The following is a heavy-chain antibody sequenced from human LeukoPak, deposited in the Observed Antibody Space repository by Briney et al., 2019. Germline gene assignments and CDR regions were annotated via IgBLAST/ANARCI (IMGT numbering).Heavy chain of an antibody. CDR3: ARAPLYYYDSSGYPRDPAYFDY. CDR1: GGSISSYY. CDR2: IYTSGST. V-gene: IGHV4-4*09. Sequence: PSETLSLTCTVSGGSISSYYWSWIRQPPGKGLEWIGYIYTSGSTNYNPSLKSRVTISVDTSKNQFSLKLSSVTAADTAVYYCARAPLYYYDSSGYPRDPAYFDYWGQGTLVTVSS. J-gene: IGHJ4*02. D-gene: IGHD3-22*01.